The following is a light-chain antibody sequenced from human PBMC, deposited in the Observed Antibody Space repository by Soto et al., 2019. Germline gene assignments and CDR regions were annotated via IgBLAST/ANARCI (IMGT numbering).Light chain of an antibody. CDR2: GAS. J-gene: IGKJ1*01. CDR3: QQYRSWPRT. V-gene: IGKV3-15*01. CDR1: QSVSSY. Sequence: EIVLTQSPATLSLSPGERATLSCRASQSVSSYLAWYQQKPGQAPRLLIYGASTRATDMPGRFSGRGAGAEFTLTISSLQSEDFAVYYCQQYRSWPRTFGQGTKVEIK.